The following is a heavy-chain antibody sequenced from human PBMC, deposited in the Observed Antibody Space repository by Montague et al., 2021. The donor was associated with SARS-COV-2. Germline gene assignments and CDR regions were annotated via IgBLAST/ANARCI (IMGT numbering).Heavy chain of an antibody. Sequence: SETLSLTCTVSGGSISSSSYCWGWIRQPPGKGLEWIGSIYYSGSTYYNPSLKSRVTISVDTSKNQFPLKLSSVTAADTAVYYCARREDYYGSGSYPNWGQGTLVTVSS. CDR3: ARREDYYGSGSYPN. V-gene: IGHV4-39*01. CDR2: IYYSGST. CDR1: GGSISSSSYC. J-gene: IGHJ4*02. D-gene: IGHD3-10*01.